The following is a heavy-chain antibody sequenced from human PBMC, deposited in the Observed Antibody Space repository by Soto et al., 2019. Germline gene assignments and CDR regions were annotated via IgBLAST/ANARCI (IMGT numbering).Heavy chain of an antibody. CDR3: ARDLEGGYDDYYYYYYMGV. CDR2: ISSSSSYI. J-gene: IGHJ6*03. Sequence: EVQLVESGGGLVKPGGSLRLSCAASGFTFSSYSMNWVRQAPGKGLEWVSSISSSSSYIYYADSVKGRFTISRDNAKNSLYLQMNSLRAEDTAVYYCARDLEGGYDDYYYYYYMGVWGKGTTVTVSS. V-gene: IGHV3-21*01. CDR1: GFTFSSYS. D-gene: IGHD5-12*01.